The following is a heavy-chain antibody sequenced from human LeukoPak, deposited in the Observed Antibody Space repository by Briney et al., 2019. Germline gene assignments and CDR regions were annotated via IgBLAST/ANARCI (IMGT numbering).Heavy chain of an antibody. CDR2: IKDRTDGGTT. CDR1: GFIFSGSA. Sequence: GGYLRLYCAASGFIFSGSAVHWVRQAPGKGLEWVGRIKDRTDGGTTAYAAPVKGRFTISREDSKNTVYLEMNSLKTEDTAVYFCTTATVVWGVSAYWGQGTLVTVSS. V-gene: IGHV3-15*01. D-gene: IGHD3-10*01. CDR3: TTATVVWGVSAY. J-gene: IGHJ4*02.